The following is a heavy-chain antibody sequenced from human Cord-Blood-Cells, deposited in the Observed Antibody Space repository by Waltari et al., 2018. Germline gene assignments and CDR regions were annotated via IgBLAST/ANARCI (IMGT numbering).Heavy chain of an antibody. CDR1: GGSISSRSYY. CDR3: ARNYCSSTSCDAFDI. D-gene: IGHD2-2*01. V-gene: IGHV4-39*01. Sequence: QLQLQESGPGLVKPSETLSLTCTVSGGSISSRSYYWGWIRQPPGKGLEWIGSIYYSGGASYNPTLKSRVTISVDTAKNQFSLKLSSVTAADTAVYFCARNYCSSTSCDAFDIWGQGTMVTVSS. J-gene: IGHJ3*02. CDR2: IYYSGGA.